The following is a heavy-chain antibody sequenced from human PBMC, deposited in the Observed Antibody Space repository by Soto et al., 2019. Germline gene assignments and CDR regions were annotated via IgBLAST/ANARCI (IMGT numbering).Heavy chain of an antibody. D-gene: IGHD7-27*01. J-gene: IGHJ6*02. CDR3: ARRPGNWGYYYYGMDV. CDR1: GYSFTSYW. V-gene: IGHV5-51*01. Sequence: GESLKISCKGSGYSFTSYWIGWVRQMPGKGLEWMGIIYPGDSDTRYSPSFQGQVTISADKSISTAYLQWSSLKASDTAMYYCARRPGNWGYYYYGMDVWGQGTTVTVSS. CDR2: IYPGDSDT.